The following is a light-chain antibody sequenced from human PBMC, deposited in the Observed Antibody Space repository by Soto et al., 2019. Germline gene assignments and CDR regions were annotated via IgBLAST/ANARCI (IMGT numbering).Light chain of an antibody. CDR2: DTS. CDR1: QSVSSSY. V-gene: IGKV3-15*01. Sequence: EIVLRQSPGTLSLSPGERATLAWTASQSVSSSYLAWYQHKPGQAPRLLIYDTSTRAADIPARFSGSGSGTDFTLTISSLQSEDFAVYYCQQYNHWRSISFGQGTRLEIK. J-gene: IGKJ5*01. CDR3: QQYNHWRSIS.